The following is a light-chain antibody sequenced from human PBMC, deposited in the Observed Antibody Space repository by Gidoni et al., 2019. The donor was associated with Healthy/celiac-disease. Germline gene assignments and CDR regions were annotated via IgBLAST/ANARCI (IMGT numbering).Light chain of an antibody. CDR1: QSISSY. CDR3: QQSYSTPWT. J-gene: IGKJ3*01. V-gene: IGKV1-39*01. Sequence: EIEMTQSPSSLSASVGDRVTITCRASQSISSYLNWYQQKPGKAPKPLIYAASSLQSGVPSRFSGSGSGTDFTLTISSLQPEDFATYYCQQSYSTPWTFGPGTKVDIK. CDR2: AAS.